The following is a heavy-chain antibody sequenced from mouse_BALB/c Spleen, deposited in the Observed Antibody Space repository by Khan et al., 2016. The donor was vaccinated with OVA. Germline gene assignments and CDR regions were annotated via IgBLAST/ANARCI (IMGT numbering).Heavy chain of an antibody. V-gene: IGHV7-3*02. CDR2: IRNKANIYTT. J-gene: IGHJ4*01. Sequence: EVELVESGGGLVQPGGSLRLSCATSGFTFTDYYMSWVRQPPGKALEWLGFIRNKANIYTTEYSASVQGRFTISRDNSQSNLYVQMNTLRAEERANYYCARGKPYGMDYWGQGTSGTVSS. CDR3: ARGKPYGMDY. CDR1: GFTFTDYY.